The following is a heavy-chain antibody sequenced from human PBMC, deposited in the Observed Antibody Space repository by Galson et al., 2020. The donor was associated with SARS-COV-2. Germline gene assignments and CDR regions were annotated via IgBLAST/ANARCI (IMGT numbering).Heavy chain of an antibody. Sequence: TGGSLRLSCAASGFTFSSSWMHWVRQAPGKGLVWVSRINSDGSSTSYADSVKGRFTISRDNAKNTLYLQMNSLRAEDTAVYYCARVGTRSDWKYYFDYWGQGTLVTVSS. CDR2: INSDGSST. V-gene: IGHV3-74*01. CDR1: GFTFSSSW. CDR3: ARVGTRSDWKYYFDY. D-gene: IGHD6-19*01. J-gene: IGHJ4*02.